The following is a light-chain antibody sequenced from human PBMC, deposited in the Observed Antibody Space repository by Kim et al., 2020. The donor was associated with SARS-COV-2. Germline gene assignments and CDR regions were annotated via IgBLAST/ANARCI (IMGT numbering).Light chain of an antibody. Sequence: SYELTQPPSVSVAPGRTARITCGGNNIENYPVHWYQQKPGQAPVLVIFFDNDRPSGIPERFSGSNSGDTATLTITRVEGGDEADYFCQVWDTTTDHEGWVFGGGAQLTVL. CDR1: NIENYP. CDR3: QVWDTTTDHEGWV. CDR2: FDN. J-gene: IGLJ3*02. V-gene: IGLV3-21*04.